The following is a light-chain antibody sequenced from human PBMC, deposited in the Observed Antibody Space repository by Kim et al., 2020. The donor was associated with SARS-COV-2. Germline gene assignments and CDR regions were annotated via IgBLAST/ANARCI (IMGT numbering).Light chain of an antibody. Sequence: PGKTARITCGGNNIGSKSVHWYQQKPGQAPVLVIYYDSDRPSGIPERFSGSNSGNTATLTISRVEAGDEADYYCQVWDSSSDRVFGGGTQLTVL. CDR3: QVWDSSSDRV. CDR2: YDS. J-gene: IGLJ3*02. CDR1: NIGSKS. V-gene: IGLV3-21*04.